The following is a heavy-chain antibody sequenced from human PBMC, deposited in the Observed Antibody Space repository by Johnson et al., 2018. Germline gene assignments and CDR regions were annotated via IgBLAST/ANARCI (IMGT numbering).Heavy chain of an antibody. D-gene: IGHD6-19*01. CDR1: GFSVSGDY. J-gene: IGHJ6*03. CDR2: ISDEGET. CDR3: ARDSGSGWYGYYYYMGV. V-gene: IGHV3-66*03. Sequence: VQLVQSGGALIQSGGSLRLSCAASGFSVSGDYMTWVRQAPGTGLEWVSLISDEGETYYADSVQGRFIISRDESKHTLYLQMNSLGAEDTAGYYCARDSGSGWYGYYYYMGVWGKGTTVTVSS.